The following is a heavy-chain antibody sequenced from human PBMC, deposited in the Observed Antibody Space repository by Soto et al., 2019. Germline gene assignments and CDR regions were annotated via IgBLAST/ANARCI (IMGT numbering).Heavy chain of an antibody. Sequence: GGSLRLSCAASGFTFSSYSMNWVRQAPGKGLEWVSYISSSSSTIYYADSVKGRFTISRDNAKNSLYLQMNSLRAEDTAVYYCARGWSCSGGSCYNAFDIWGQATMVTVSS. D-gene: IGHD2-15*01. V-gene: IGHV3-48*01. CDR3: ARGWSCSGGSCYNAFDI. CDR2: ISSSSSTI. J-gene: IGHJ3*02. CDR1: GFTFSSYS.